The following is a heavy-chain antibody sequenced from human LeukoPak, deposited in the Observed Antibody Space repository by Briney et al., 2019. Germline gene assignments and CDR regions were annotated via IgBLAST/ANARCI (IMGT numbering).Heavy chain of an antibody. J-gene: IGHJ4*02. D-gene: IGHD4-11*01. CDR1: GFTFSDYW. Sequence: PGGSLRLSCAASGFTFSDYWMSWVRQAPGKGLEWVANIKHDGSEKYYVDSVKGRFTISRDNAKTSLYLQMNSLRAEDTAVYFCARMTTFDYWGQGTLVTVSS. V-gene: IGHV3-7*04. CDR2: IKHDGSEK. CDR3: ARMTTFDY.